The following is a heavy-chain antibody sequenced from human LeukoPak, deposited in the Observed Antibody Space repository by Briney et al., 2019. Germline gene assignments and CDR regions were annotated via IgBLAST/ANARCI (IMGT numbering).Heavy chain of an antibody. J-gene: IGHJ6*03. D-gene: IGHD3-10*01. Sequence: PGGSLGLSCAASDFTFSTYWMSWVRQAPGKGLEWVANIKRDGSEKYYVDSVKGRFTVSRDTAKNSLFLQMNSLRAEDTAVYYCASRRSRDYYYYMNVWGKGTTVTISS. CDR1: DFTFSTYW. V-gene: IGHV3-7*01. CDR3: ASRRSRDYYYYMNV. CDR2: IKRDGSEK.